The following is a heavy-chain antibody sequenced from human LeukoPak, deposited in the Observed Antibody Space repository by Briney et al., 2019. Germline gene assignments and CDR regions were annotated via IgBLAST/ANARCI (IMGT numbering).Heavy chain of an antibody. V-gene: IGHV3-7*01. Sequence: GGSLRLSCAASGFTFSSYWMSWVRQAPGKGLEWVANIKQDGSEKYYVDSVKGRFTISRDNAKNSLYLQMNSLRAEDTAVYYCARCYDYVWGSYRYTFAFDYWGQGTLVTVSS. CDR2: IKQDGSEK. D-gene: IGHD3-16*02. CDR3: ARCYDYVWGSYRYTFAFDY. CDR1: GFTFSSYW. J-gene: IGHJ4*02.